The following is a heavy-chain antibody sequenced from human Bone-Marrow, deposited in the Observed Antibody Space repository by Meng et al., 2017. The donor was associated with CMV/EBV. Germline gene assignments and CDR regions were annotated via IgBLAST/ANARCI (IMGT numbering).Heavy chain of an antibody. V-gene: IGHV4-34*01. CDR3: ASGHLSRGNSGYYYYVMDV. CDR2: INHSGST. Sequence: LSCAVYGGSFSGYYWSWIRQPPGKGLEWIGEINHSGSTNYNPSLKSRVTISVDTSKNQFSLKLSSVTSADTAVYYCASGHLSRGNSGYYYYVMDVWGQGSTVTVSS. D-gene: IGHD4-23*01. J-gene: IGHJ6*02. CDR1: GGSFSGYY.